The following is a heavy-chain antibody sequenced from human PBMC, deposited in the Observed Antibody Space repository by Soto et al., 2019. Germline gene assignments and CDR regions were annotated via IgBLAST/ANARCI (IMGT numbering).Heavy chain of an antibody. Sequence: GGSLRLSCAASGFTFSGSAMHWVRQASGKGLEWVGRIRSKANSYATAYAASVKGRFTISRDDSKNTAYLQMNSLKTEETAVYYCTTRASSTTGTTRTYYYYYMDVWGKGTTVTVSS. CDR2: IRSKANSYAT. J-gene: IGHJ6*03. V-gene: IGHV3-73*01. CDR1: GFTFSGSA. CDR3: TTRASSTTGTTRTYYYYYMDV. D-gene: IGHD1-1*01.